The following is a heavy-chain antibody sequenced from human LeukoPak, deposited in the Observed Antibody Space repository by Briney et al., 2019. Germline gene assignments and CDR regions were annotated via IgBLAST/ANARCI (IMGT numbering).Heavy chain of an antibody. D-gene: IGHD3-10*01. CDR1: GDSVSGTSAG. CDR2: IYYRSKWYN. CDR3: TRGGLARGGLHWLDP. V-gene: IGHV6-1*01. J-gene: IGHJ5*02. Sequence: PSQTLSLTCAISGDSVSGTSAGWNWIRQSPSRGLEWLGRIYYRSKWYNDYAPSVQSRITINPDTYKNQFSLQLNSVTHDDTAVYYCTRGGLARGGLHWLDPWGQGTLVTVSS.